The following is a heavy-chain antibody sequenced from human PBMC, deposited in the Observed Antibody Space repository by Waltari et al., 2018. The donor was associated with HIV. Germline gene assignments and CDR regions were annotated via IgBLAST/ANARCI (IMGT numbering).Heavy chain of an antibody. Sequence: VQLVESGGGSIKTGGSLRLSCAASGFTVYNPWMDWVPQGPGKGLVLIARINSYGSTREYADAVKGRFVISRDNGRNTVYLQLNSLRVEDTAVYFCARASHYFEFSTFDGDYYFDLWGRGTRVAVSS. CDR3: ARASHYFEFSTFDGDYYFDL. J-gene: IGHJ4*02. CDR2: INSYGSTR. CDR1: GFTVYNPW. V-gene: IGHV3-74*01. D-gene: IGHD3-9*01.